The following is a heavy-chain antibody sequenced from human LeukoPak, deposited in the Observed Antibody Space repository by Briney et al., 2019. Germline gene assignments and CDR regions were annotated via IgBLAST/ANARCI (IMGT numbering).Heavy chain of an antibody. Sequence: PSETLSLTCTVSGYSISSGYYWGWLRQPPGKGLEWIGSIYHSGRTYYNPSLKSRVTISVDTSKNQFSLKLSSVTAADTAVYYCARTRAYYYDSPFDYWGQGTLVTVSS. D-gene: IGHD3-22*01. J-gene: IGHJ4*02. CDR1: GYSISSGYY. CDR3: ARTRAYYYDSPFDY. V-gene: IGHV4-38-2*02. CDR2: IYHSGRT.